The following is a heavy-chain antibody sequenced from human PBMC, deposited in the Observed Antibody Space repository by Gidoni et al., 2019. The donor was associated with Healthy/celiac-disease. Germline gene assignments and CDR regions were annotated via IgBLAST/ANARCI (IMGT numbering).Heavy chain of an antibody. D-gene: IGHD3-16*01. Sequence: EVQLVESGGGLVQPGSSLRLSGAASGFTFDDYAMDWVRQAPGKGLGGVSGISWKSGSIGYADSVKGRFTIARDNAKNSLYLQMNSLRAEDTALYYCAKVPGGGDGMDVWGQGTTVTVSS. J-gene: IGHJ6*02. V-gene: IGHV3-9*01. CDR1: GFTFDDYA. CDR3: AKVPGGGDGMDV. CDR2: ISWKSGSI.